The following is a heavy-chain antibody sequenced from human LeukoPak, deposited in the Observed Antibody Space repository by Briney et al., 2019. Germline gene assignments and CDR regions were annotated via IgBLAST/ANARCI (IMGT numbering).Heavy chain of an antibody. J-gene: IGHJ4*02. CDR1: GFTFSIYS. Sequence: PGGSLRLSCAASGFTFSIYSMNWVRQAPGKGLEWVSSISSSSSYIYYADSVKGRFTISRHNDKISMYLQMNSLRAADTDVYYCARDLSGVAGYPYGRGIAYWGQGTLVTVSS. V-gene: IGHV3-21*01. CDR2: ISSSSSYI. CDR3: ARDLSGVAGYPYGRGIAY. D-gene: IGHD5-18*01.